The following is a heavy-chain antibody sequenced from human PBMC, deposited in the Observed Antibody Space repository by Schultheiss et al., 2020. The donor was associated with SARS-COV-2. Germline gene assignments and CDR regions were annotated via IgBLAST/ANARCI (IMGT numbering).Heavy chain of an antibody. CDR2: IYYSGST. Sequence: SETLSLTCTVSGGSVSSGSYYWSWIRQPPGKGLEWIGYIYYSGSTNYNPSLKSRVTISVDTSKNQFSLKLSSVTAADTAVYYCARGYCSSTSCYWDRRVGYFDYWGQGTLVTVSS. CDR1: GGSVSSGSYY. V-gene: IGHV4-61*01. CDR3: ARGYCSSTSCYWDRRVGYFDY. J-gene: IGHJ4*02. D-gene: IGHD2-2*01.